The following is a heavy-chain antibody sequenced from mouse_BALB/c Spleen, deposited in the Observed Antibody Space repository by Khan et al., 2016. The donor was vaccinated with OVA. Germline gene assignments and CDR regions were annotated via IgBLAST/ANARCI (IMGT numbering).Heavy chain of an antibody. CDR2: INTNTGEP. CDR1: GYTFTNYG. V-gene: IGHV9-3*02. D-gene: IGHD1-1*01. CDR3: ARGNYGSSPLAY. Sequence: QIQLVQSGPELKKPGETVKISCKASGYTFTNYGMNWVKQAPGKVLKRMGWINTNTGEPTYADEFKGRFAFSLETSASTAYLQISNLKNEDTATYFCARGNYGSSPLAYWGQGTLVTVSA. J-gene: IGHJ3*01.